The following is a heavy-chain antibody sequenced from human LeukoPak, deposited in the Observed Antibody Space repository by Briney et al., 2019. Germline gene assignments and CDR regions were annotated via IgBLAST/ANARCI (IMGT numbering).Heavy chain of an antibody. CDR1: GFTFSSYG. D-gene: IGHD1-1*01. J-gene: IGHJ3*02. Sequence: GGSVRLSCAASGFTFSSYGMHWVRQAPGKGLEWVAVISYDGSNKYYADSVKGRFTISRDNSKNTLYLQMNSLRAEDTAVYYCAKDLERDAFDIWGQGTMVTVSS. V-gene: IGHV3-30*18. CDR3: AKDLERDAFDI. CDR2: ISYDGSNK.